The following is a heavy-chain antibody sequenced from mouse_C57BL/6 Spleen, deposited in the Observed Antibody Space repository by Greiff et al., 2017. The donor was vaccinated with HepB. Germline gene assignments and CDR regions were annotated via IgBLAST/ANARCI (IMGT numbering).Heavy chain of an antibody. Sequence: EVKLVDSGGGLVKPGGSLKLSCAASGFTFSDYGMHWVRQAPEKGLEWVAYISSGSSTIYYADTVKGRFTISRDNAKNTLFLQMTSLRSEDTAMYYCARIYYYGSSPWFAYWGQGTLVTVSA. V-gene: IGHV5-17*01. CDR1: GFTFSDYG. CDR3: ARIYYYGSSPWFAY. D-gene: IGHD1-1*01. CDR2: ISSGSSTI. J-gene: IGHJ3*01.